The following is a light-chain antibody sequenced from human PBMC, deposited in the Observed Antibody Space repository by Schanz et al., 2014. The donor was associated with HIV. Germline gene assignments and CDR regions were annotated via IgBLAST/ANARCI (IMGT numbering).Light chain of an antibody. CDR2: SNN. J-gene: IGLJ2*01. CDR3: AAWDDSLDGVV. CDR1: SSNIGRNT. V-gene: IGLV1-44*01. Sequence: QSVLTQPPSASGTPGQRVTISCSGSSSNIGRNTVNWYQQFPGTAPKLLIYSNNQRPSGVPDRVSGSKSGTSASLAISGLQSEDEADYYCAAWDDSLDGVVFGGGTKVTVL.